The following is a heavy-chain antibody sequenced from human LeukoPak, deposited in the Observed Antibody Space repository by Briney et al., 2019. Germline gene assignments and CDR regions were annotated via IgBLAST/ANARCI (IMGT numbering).Heavy chain of an antibody. J-gene: IGHJ3*02. V-gene: IGHV4-59*08. D-gene: IGHD3-22*01. CDR2: IYYSGST. CDR3: ARWSTPYYYDSSGFSPRVIDAFDI. Sequence: SETLSLTCTVSGGSISSYYWSWIRQPPGKGLEWIGYIYYSGSTNYNPSLKSRVTISVDTSKNQFSLKLSSVTAADTAVYYCARWSTPYYYDSSGFSPRVIDAFDIWGQGTMVTVSS. CDR1: GGSISSYY.